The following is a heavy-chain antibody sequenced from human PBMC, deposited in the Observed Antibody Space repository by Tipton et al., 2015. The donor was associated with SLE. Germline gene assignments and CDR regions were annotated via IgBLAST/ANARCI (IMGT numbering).Heavy chain of an antibody. CDR2: INHSGNT. CDR1: GGSFSGYY. J-gene: IGHJ2*01. V-gene: IGHV4-34*01. Sequence: TLSLTCAVYGGSFSGYYWTWIRQPPGKGLEWIGEINHSGNTNFNSSLKSRVTISVDTSRNQFSLKLTSVTAADTAVYFCARVPLGQRQTGYWYFDLWGRGTLVTVSP. CDR3: ARVPLGQRQTGYWYFDL. D-gene: IGHD1/OR15-1a*01.